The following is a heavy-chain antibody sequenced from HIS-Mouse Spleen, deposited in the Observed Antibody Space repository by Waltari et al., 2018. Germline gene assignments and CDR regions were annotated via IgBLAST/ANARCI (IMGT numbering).Heavy chain of an antibody. J-gene: IGHJ4*02. CDR2: TAPSVGNA. CDR1: GGTFSSYA. CDR3: ARENYDSSGYKDY. Sequence: QVQLVQSGAEVKKPGSSVKVSCKASGGTFSSYAISWVRQAPGKGLEWMGGTAPSVGNANAAQKFQGRVPITADESTSTAYMELSSLRSEDTAVYYCARENYDSSGYKDYWGQGTLVTVSS. V-gene: IGHV1-69*01. D-gene: IGHD3-22*01.